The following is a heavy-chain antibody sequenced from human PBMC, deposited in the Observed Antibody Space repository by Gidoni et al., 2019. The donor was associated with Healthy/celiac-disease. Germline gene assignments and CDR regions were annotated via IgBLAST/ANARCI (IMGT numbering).Heavy chain of an antibody. CDR2: IIPIFGTA. J-gene: IGHJ6*02. CDR1: GGTFSSYA. D-gene: IGHD2-2*02. V-gene: IGHV1-69*01. CDR3: ARYPYCSSTSCYTLYYGMDV. Sequence: QVQLVQSGAEVKKPGSSVKVSCKASGGTFSSYAISWVRQAPGQGLEWMGGIIPIFGTANYAQKFQGRVTITADESTSTAYMELSSLRSEDTAVYYCARYPYCSSTSCYTLYYGMDVWGQGTTVTVSS.